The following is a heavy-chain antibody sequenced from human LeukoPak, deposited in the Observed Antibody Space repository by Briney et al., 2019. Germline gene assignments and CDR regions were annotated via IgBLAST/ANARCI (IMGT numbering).Heavy chain of an antibody. CDR2: IWYDGGNK. V-gene: IGHV3-33*01. CDR3: ARGGIAAAGTGDY. J-gene: IGHJ4*02. D-gene: IGHD6-13*01. CDR1: GFTFSSYG. Sequence: PGGSLRLSCAASGFTFSSYGMHWVRQAPGKGLEWVAVIWYDGGNKYYADSVKGRFTISRDNSKNTLYLQMNSLRAEDTAVYYCARGGIAAAGTGDYWGQGTLVTVSS.